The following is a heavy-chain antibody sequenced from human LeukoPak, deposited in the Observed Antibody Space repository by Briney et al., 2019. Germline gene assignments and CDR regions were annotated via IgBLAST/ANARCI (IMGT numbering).Heavy chain of an antibody. Sequence: SETLSLTCTVSGDSISSSSYYWGWIRQPPGKGLEWIGSIYYSGSTYYNPSLKSRVTISVDTSKNQFSLKLSSVTAADTAVYYCARHSSGWYATLDYWGQGILVTVSS. V-gene: IGHV4-39*01. D-gene: IGHD6-19*01. CDR3: ARHSSGWYATLDY. CDR2: IYYSGST. CDR1: GDSISSSSYY. J-gene: IGHJ4*02.